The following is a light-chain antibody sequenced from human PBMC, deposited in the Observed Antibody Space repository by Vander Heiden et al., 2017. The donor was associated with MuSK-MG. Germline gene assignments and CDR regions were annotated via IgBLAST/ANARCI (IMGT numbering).Light chain of an antibody. CDR3: QVWDDTSDHVV. J-gene: IGLJ2*01. Sequence: SYVLTQPPSVSVAPGKTASITCGGNKIGSKSVYRYQQKPGQAPVLVIYYDNDRPSGIPERFSGSNSGNTATLTISRVEAGDEADYSCQVWDDTSDHVVFGGGTKLTVL. V-gene: IGLV3-21*04. CDR2: YDN. CDR1: KIGSKS.